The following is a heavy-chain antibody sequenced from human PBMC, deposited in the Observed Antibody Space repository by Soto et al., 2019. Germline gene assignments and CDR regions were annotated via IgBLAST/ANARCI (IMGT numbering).Heavy chain of an antibody. CDR3: AVGAGYGYGYYYGMDV. V-gene: IGHV4-59*01. CDR1: GGSISSYY. J-gene: IGHJ6*02. Sequence: SETLSLTCTVSGGSISSYYWSWIRQPPGKGLEWIGYIYYSGSTNYNPSLKSRVTISVDTSKNQFSLKLSSVTAADTAVYYCAVGAGYGYGYYYGMDVWGQGTTVTVSS. CDR2: IYYSGST. D-gene: IGHD3-16*01.